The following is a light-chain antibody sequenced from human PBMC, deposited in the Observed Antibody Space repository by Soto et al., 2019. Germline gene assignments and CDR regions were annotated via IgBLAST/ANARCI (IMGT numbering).Light chain of an antibody. Sequence: EIVMTQSPATLSVSPGETVTLSCRASEGVGLKLAWYQLKPGLPPRLLIYDVSTRATGLRARFSGSGAGIEFPPSISSLQSEDFATYYCQHYSVSPTFGQGTKVEIK. CDR2: DVS. J-gene: IGKJ1*01. V-gene: IGKV3-15*01. CDR3: QHYSVSPT. CDR1: EGVGLK.